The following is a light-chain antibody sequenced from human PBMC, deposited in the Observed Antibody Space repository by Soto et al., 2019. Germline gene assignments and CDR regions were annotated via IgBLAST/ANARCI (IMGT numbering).Light chain of an antibody. CDR3: SSYTSSSTLV. J-gene: IGLJ2*01. V-gene: IGLV2-14*01. CDR2: DVI. CDR1: SSDVGGYNY. Sequence: QSALTQPASVSGSPGQSITISCTGTSSDVGGYNYVSWYQQHPGKAPKLMIYDVINRPSRVAYRVSGSNSGNTASLTSSGVQAEDDGEYSCSSYTSSSTLVFGGGTKLTVL.